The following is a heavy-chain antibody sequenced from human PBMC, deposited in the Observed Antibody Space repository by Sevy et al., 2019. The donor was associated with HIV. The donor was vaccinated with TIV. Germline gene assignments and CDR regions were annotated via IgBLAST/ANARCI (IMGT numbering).Heavy chain of an antibody. CDR1: GSTVSSNF. CDR2: IWLGGTT. CDR3: ARGKHVSDYYGSFDY. Sequence: GGSLRLSCAVSGSTVSSNFMSWVRQAPGKGLEWVSVIWLGGTTYYADSVKGRFTISRDNSKNTVYLHMNSLRAEDTAVYYCARGKHVSDYYGSFDYWGQRTLVTVSS. D-gene: IGHD3-3*01. V-gene: IGHV3-53*01. J-gene: IGHJ4*02.